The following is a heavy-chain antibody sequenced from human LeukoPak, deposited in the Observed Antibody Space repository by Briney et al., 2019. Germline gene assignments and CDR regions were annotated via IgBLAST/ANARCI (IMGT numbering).Heavy chain of an antibody. Sequence: SETLSLTCAVYGGSFSGYYWSWIRQPPGKGLEWIGEINHSGSTNYNPSLKSRVTISVDTSKNQFSLELSSVTAADTAVYYCASVPRGGKSTRDYWGQGTLVTVSS. V-gene: IGHV4-34*01. D-gene: IGHD4-23*01. CDR1: GGSFSGYY. CDR3: ASVPRGGKSTRDY. J-gene: IGHJ4*02. CDR2: INHSGST.